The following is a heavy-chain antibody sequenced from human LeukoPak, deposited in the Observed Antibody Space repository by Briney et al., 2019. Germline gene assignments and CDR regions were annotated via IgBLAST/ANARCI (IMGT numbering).Heavy chain of an antibody. CDR2: FDPEDAET. Sequence: ASVKDSCKVSGYTLPQLFMQGVGQAPGKGLEWMGGFDPEDAETIYAQKFQGRVTMTEDTSTDTAHMELSSLRSEDTAVYDCATGFTDYAFDSWGQGTMVTVSS. CDR3: ATGFTDYAFDS. D-gene: IGHD2-21*01. CDR1: GYTLPQLF. J-gene: IGHJ3*02. V-gene: IGHV1-24*01.